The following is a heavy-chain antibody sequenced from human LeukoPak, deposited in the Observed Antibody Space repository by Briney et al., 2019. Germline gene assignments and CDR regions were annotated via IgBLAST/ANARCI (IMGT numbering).Heavy chain of an antibody. D-gene: IGHD5-18*01. CDR3: ARAPGGYSYGPVDY. V-gene: IGHV4-61*08. Sequence: SETLSLTCTVSGGSISSGDYYWSWIRQPPGKGLEWIGYIYYSGSTNYNPSLKSRVTISVDTSKNQFSLKLSSVTAADTAVYYCARAPGGYSYGPVDYWGQGTLVTVSS. CDR1: GGSISSGDYY. J-gene: IGHJ4*02. CDR2: IYYSGST.